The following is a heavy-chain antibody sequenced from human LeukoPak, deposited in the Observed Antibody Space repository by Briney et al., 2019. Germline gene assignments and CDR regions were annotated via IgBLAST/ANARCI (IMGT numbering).Heavy chain of an antibody. CDR2: IYPGDSDT. CDR3: ARYQSGSYYPEYFQH. J-gene: IGHJ1*01. CDR1: GYSFTSYW. D-gene: IGHD1-26*01. V-gene: IGHV5-51*01. Sequence: GESLKISCKGSGYSFTSYWIGWVRQMPGKGLEWMGIIYPGDSDTRYSPSFQGQVTISADKSISTAYLQWSSLKASDTAMYYCARYQSGSYYPEYFQHWGQGTPGHRLL.